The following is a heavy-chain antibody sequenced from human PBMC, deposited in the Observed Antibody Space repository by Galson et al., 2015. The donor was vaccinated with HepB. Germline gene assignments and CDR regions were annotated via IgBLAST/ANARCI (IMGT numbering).Heavy chain of an antibody. Sequence: SGYTFTGYYIHWVRQVPGQGLEWMGWINPHSGGTNYAQKFQGRVTMTRDTSISTAYMELSSLRSDDTAVYYCASAACTYTTSCSPDFPWGQGTLVTVSS. CDR2: INPHSGGT. CDR1: GYTFTGYY. D-gene: IGHD3-16*01. V-gene: IGHV1-2*02. CDR3: ASAACTYTTSCSPDFP. J-gene: IGHJ5*02.